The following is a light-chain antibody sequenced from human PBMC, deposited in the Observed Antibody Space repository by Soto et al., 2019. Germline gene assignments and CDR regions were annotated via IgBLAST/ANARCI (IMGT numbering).Light chain of an antibody. Sequence: DIVMTQSPDSLAVSLGERATINCKSSQSILYSSNNKNYLAWYQQKPGQPPKLLFYWASTRESGVPDRFSGSGSETEFTLTISSLQAEDVAVYYCQQYYGTLPTFGQGTKVQIK. CDR3: QQYYGTLPT. J-gene: IGKJ1*01. CDR1: QSILYSSNNKNY. V-gene: IGKV4-1*01. CDR2: WAS.